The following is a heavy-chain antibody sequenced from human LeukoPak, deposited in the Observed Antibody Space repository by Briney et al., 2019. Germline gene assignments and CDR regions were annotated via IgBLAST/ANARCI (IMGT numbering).Heavy chain of an antibody. CDR3: AKDYYDFWSGKKNYYYYGMDV. D-gene: IGHD3-3*01. Sequence: GGSPRLSCAASGFTFDDYAMHWVRQAPGKGLEWVSGISWNSGSIGYADSVKGRFTISRDNAKNSLYLQMNSLRAEDTALYYCAKDYYDFWSGKKNYYYYGMDVWGQGTTVTVSS. V-gene: IGHV3-9*01. CDR1: GFTFDDYA. CDR2: ISWNSGSI. J-gene: IGHJ6*02.